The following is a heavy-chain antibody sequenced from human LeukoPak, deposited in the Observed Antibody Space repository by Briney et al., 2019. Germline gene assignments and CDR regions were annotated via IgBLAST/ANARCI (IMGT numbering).Heavy chain of an antibody. V-gene: IGHV3-13*01. CDR3: ARGAYYYDSSDAFDI. J-gene: IGHJ3*02. CDR1: GFTFSSYD. D-gene: IGHD3-22*01. Sequence: GGSLRLSCAASGFTFSSYDMHRVRQATGKGLEWVSAIGTAGDTYYPGSVKGRFTISRENAKNSLYLQMNSLRAGDTAVYYCARGAYYYDSSDAFDIWGQGTMVTVSS. CDR2: IGTAGDT.